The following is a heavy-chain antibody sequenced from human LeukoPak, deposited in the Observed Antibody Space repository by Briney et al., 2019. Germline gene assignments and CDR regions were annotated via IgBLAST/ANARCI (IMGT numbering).Heavy chain of an antibody. CDR2: INHSGST. D-gene: IGHD3-3*01. Sequence: SETLSLTCAVYGGSFSGYYWSWIRQPPGKGLEWIGEINHSGSTNYNPSLKSRVTISVDTSKNRFSLKLSSVTAADTAVYYCARGSRRFLEWLLPRYYFDYWGQGTLVTVSS. CDR1: GGSFSGYY. V-gene: IGHV4-34*01. CDR3: ARGSRRFLEWLLPRYYFDY. J-gene: IGHJ4*02.